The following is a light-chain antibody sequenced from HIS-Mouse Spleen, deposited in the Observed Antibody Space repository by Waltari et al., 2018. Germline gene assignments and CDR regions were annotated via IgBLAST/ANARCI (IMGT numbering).Light chain of an antibody. V-gene: IGKV1-9*01. J-gene: IGKJ1*01. CDR1: QCISSY. CDR2: AAS. Sequence: DIQFTQFPSFLSASVGDRVTITCRASQCISSYLAWYQQKPGKAPKLLIYAASTLQSGVPSRFSGSGSGKEFTLTISSLQPEDVATYYCQQLNSYPWTFGQGTKVEIK. CDR3: QQLNSYPWT.